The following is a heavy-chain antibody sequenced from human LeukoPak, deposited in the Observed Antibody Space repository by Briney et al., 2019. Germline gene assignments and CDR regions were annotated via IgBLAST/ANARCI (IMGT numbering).Heavy chain of an antibody. CDR1: GYTFTCYY. CDR2: INPNNGGT. CDR3: ARDKGYSSGWYEVDY. D-gene: IGHD6-19*01. Sequence: ASVKVSCKSSGYTFTCYYMQWVRQAPGQGLEWMGWINPNNGGTKYAQNFQGRVTMTRDTSISTAYMELYRLRFDDTAVYYCARDKGYSSGWYEVDYWGQGTLVTVSS. J-gene: IGHJ4*02. V-gene: IGHV1-2*02.